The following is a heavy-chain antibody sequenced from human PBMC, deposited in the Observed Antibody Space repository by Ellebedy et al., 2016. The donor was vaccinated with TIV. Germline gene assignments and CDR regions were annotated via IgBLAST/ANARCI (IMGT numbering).Heavy chain of an antibody. CDR3: ARDPVVAVAAAHFFDY. Sequence: ASVKVSCKASGYTFTSYYMHCVRQAPGKGHEWLGGFDTADGQTIYAQKYQGRGTMTRDTSTRTVYMELSSLRSEDTDVYYCARDPVVAVAAAHFFDYWGQGTLVTVSS. CDR1: GYTFTSYY. CDR2: FDTADGQT. J-gene: IGHJ4*02. V-gene: IGHV1-46*01. D-gene: IGHD6-19*01.